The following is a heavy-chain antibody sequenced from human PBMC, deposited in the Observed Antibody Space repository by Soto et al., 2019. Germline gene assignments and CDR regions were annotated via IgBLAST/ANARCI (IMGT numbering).Heavy chain of an antibody. Sequence: QVQLVQSGAAVKKPGSSVKVSCKASGGTFSSYGITWVRQAPGQGLEWMGGIIPIFDTANYAQKFQGRVTITADESTSTAYMELSSLRSEDTAVYYCARDPNYYDSSGYYWFDPWGQGTLVTVSS. CDR1: GGTFSSYG. D-gene: IGHD3-22*01. J-gene: IGHJ5*02. V-gene: IGHV1-69*12. CDR2: IIPIFDTA. CDR3: ARDPNYYDSSGYYWFDP.